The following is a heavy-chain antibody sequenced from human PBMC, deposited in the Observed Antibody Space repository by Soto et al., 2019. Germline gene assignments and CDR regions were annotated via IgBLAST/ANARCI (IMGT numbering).Heavy chain of an antibody. CDR3: ARQIYDSDTGPNFQYYFDS. J-gene: IGHJ5*01. Sequence: GDSLKISCKGSGYSFAGYWITWVRQKPGKGLEWMGRIDPSDSQTYYSPSFRGHVTISVTKSITTVFLQWSSLRASDTAMYYCARQIYDSDTGPNFQYYFDSWGHGTPV. V-gene: IGHV5-10-1*01. D-gene: IGHD3-22*01. CDR2: IDPSDSQT. CDR1: GYSFAGYW.